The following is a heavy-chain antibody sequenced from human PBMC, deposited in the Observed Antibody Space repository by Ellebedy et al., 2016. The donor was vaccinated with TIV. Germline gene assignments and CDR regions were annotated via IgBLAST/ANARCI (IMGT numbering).Heavy chain of an antibody. V-gene: IGHV4-31*03. CDR3: ARAGAEIAVLGLMDV. Sequence: SETLSLTXTVSGGSINSGGYYWSRLRPHPGKGLEWIRYIYYSGSTYYNPSLNSRVTISVDTSKNQFSLRLSSVTAADTAVYYCARAGAEIAVLGLMDVWGKGTTVTVSS. J-gene: IGHJ6*04. CDR1: GGSINSGGYY. D-gene: IGHD7-27*01. CDR2: IYYSGST.